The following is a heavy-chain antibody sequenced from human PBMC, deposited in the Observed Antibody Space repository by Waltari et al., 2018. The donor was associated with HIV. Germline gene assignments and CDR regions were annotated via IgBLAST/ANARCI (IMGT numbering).Heavy chain of an antibody. Sequence: EVQLVESGGGLVQPGGSLRLSCAASGFTFSSYWMSWVRQAPGKGLEWVANIKQDGSEKYYVDSVHGRFTISRDNAENSLYLQMNSLRAEDTAVYYCARGGFYGSGSKVNWGQGTLVTVSS. J-gene: IGHJ4*02. CDR2: IKQDGSEK. CDR3: ARGGFYGSGSKVN. CDR1: GFTFSSYW. V-gene: IGHV3-7*04. D-gene: IGHD3-10*01.